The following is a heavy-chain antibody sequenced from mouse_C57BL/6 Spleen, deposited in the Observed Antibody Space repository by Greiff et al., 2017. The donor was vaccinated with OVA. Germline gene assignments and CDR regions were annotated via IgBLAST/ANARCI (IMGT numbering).Heavy chain of an antibody. J-gene: IGHJ4*01. CDR2: ISSGGSYT. V-gene: IGHV5-6*01. CDR3: ARQWGTTVVADYYAMDY. D-gene: IGHD1-1*01. CDR1: GFTFSSYG. Sequence: EVKLMESGGDLVKPGGSLKLSCAASGFTFSSYGMSWVRQTPDKRLEWVATISSGGSYTYYPDRVKGRVTISRDNAKNTLYLQMSSLKSEDTAMYYCARQWGTTVVADYYAMDYWGQGTSVTVSS.